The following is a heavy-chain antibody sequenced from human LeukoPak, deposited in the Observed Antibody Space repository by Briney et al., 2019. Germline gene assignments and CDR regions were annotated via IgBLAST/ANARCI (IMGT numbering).Heavy chain of an antibody. CDR2: IKNDGSVT. CDR1: GFTFSSYW. J-gene: IGHJ4*02. CDR3: ARYNAAAGDY. V-gene: IGHV3-74*01. Sequence: GGSLRLSCAASGFTFSSYWMQWVHQAPGKGLVWVSRIKNDGSVTNYADSVKGRYTISRDNAKNTLYLQMNSLRAEDTAVYYCARYNAAAGDYWGQGTLVTVSS. D-gene: IGHD6-13*01.